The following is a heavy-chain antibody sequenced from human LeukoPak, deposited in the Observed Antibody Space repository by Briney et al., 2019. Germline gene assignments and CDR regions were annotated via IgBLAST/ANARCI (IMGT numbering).Heavy chain of an antibody. CDR1: GFTFSDYY. J-gene: IGHJ6*02. Sequence: PGGSLRLSCAASGFTFSDYYVSWIRQAPGKGLEWVSYISSSGSTIYYADSVKGRFTISRDNAKNSLYLQMNSLRAEDTAVYYCARDRVSTLYYYYGMDVWGQGTTVAVSS. CDR3: ARDRVSTLYYYYGMDV. V-gene: IGHV3-11*01. CDR2: ISSSGSTI.